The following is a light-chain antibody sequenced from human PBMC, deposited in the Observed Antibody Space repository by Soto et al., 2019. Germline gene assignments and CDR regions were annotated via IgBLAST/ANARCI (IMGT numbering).Light chain of an antibody. Sequence: DIQMTQSPSSLSASVGDRVTITCRASQSITNNLNWYQQKPGKAPKLLIYPAPSLENRGPSSFSGRGSATDFTLPISSLQPEDFGTYYRQQTYSAPYSFGQGTKLEIK. CDR2: PAP. CDR3: QQTYSAPYS. V-gene: IGKV1-39*01. CDR1: QSITNN. J-gene: IGKJ2*01.